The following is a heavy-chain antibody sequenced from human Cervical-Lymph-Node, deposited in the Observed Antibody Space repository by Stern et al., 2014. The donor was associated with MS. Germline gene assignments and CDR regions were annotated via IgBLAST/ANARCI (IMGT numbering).Heavy chain of an antibody. CDR2: IYDSGST. J-gene: IGHJ4*01. Sequence: QLQLQESGPGLVKPSETLSLPCTASGGSITNYYWSWIRQPPGKGVEWIGYIYDSGSTNYTPSLKSRVTISVDTSKNQFSLKLSSVTAADTAVYYCARDKGMFFLWGQGTLVTVSS. V-gene: IGHV4-59*01. CDR3: ARDKGMFFL. D-gene: IGHD2/OR15-2a*01. CDR1: GGSITNYY.